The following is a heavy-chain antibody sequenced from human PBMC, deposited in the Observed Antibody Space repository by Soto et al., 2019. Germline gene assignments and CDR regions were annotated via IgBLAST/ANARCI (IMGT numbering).Heavy chain of an antibody. CDR3: AREFSNSPEAFDS. CDR2: ISYTGST. V-gene: IGHV4-61*01. Sequence: PSETLSLTCTVSGGSVNSDNFYWSWIRQPPGRGLEWIGYISYTGSTNYNPSLKSRVTVSIDTSRNQFSLTLSSVTPADTAVYHGAREFSNSPEAFDSWGQGILVIVSS. CDR1: GGSVNSDNFY. D-gene: IGHD6-6*01. J-gene: IGHJ4*02.